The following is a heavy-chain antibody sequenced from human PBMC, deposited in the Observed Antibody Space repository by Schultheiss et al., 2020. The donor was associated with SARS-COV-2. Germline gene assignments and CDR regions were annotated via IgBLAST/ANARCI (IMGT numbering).Heavy chain of an antibody. CDR1: GFTFSSYG. CDR2: IWYDGSNK. J-gene: IGHJ4*02. CDR3: ARVTGITMISSLDY. D-gene: IGHD3-22*01. V-gene: IGHV3-33*08. Sequence: GESLKISCAASGFTFSSYGMHWVRQAPGKGLEWVAVIWYDGSNKYYADSVKGRFTISRDNSKNTLYLQMNSLRSEDTAVYYCARVTGITMISSLDYWGQGTLVNVSS.